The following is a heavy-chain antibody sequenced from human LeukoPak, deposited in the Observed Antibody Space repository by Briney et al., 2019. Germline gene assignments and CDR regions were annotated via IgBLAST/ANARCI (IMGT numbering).Heavy chain of an antibody. CDR3: ARAARAYYDILTGYYMFY. CDR1: GYTFTSYG. Sequence: SVKVSCKASGYTFTSYGISWVRRAPGQGLEWMGGIIPIFGTANYAQKFQGRVTITADESTSTAYMELSSLRSEDTAVYYCARAARAYYDILTGYYMFYWGQGTLVTVSS. D-gene: IGHD3-9*01. J-gene: IGHJ4*02. V-gene: IGHV1-69*13. CDR2: IIPIFGTA.